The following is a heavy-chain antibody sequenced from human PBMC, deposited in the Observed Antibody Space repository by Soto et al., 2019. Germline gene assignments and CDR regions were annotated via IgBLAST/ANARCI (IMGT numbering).Heavy chain of an antibody. CDR2: ISAYNGNT. J-gene: IGHJ5*02. V-gene: IGHV1-18*01. CDR1: GYTFTSYG. D-gene: IGHD2-15*01. CDR3: ARDSERNHCSGGSCYSYWFDP. Sequence: QVQLVQSGAEVKKPGASVKVSCKASGYTFTSYGISWVRQAPGQGLEWMGWISAYNGNTNYAQKLQCRVTMTTDTSTSTAYMELRSLRSDDTAVYYCARDSERNHCSGGSCYSYWFDPWGQGTLVTVSS.